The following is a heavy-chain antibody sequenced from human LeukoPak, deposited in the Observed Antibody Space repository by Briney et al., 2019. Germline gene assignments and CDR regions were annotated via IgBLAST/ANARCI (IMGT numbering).Heavy chain of an antibody. CDR1: GIAISSFC. D-gene: IGHD6-19*01. Sequence: PGAFLRLCWAAAGIAISSFCISWGRQVPGKRLEWVANINQAGREKNYVDSVKGRFTIFRDNAKNSLYLQMNSLRVEDTAVFYCTRGSGWYPDYWGQGTLVTVSS. CDR2: INQAGREK. CDR3: TRGSGWYPDY. J-gene: IGHJ4*02. V-gene: IGHV3-7*04.